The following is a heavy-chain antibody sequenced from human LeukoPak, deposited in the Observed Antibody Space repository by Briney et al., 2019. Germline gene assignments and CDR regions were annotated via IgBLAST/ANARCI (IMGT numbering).Heavy chain of an antibody. Sequence: SETLSLTCTVSGGSISSRNYYWGWIRQPPGEGLEWIGKISDSGNTYYSPSLRSRVTISIDTSKNQFSLKLSSVTATDTAVYYCARGKKVLDYFDYWGQGTLVTVSS. V-gene: IGHV4-39*01. CDR1: GGSISSRNYY. CDR3: ARGKKVLDYFDY. D-gene: IGHD3-10*01. J-gene: IGHJ4*02. CDR2: ISDSGNT.